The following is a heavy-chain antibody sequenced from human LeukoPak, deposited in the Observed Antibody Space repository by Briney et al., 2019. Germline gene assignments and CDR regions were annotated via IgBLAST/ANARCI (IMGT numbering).Heavy chain of an antibody. CDR1: GGSFSGYY. V-gene: IGHV4-34*01. CDR2: INHSGST. J-gene: IGHJ5*02. D-gene: IGHD3-10*01. Sequence: SETLSLTCAVYGGSFSGYYWSWIRQPPGKGLEWIGEINHSGSTNYNPSLKSRVTISVDTSKNQFSLKLSSVTAADTAVYHCARHKRGSGSYFHRWFDPWGQGTLVTVSS. CDR3: ARHKRGSGSYFHRWFDP.